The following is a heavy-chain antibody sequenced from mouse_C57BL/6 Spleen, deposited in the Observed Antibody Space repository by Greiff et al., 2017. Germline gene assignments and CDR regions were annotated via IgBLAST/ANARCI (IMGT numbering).Heavy chain of an antibody. CDR1: GYTFTDYY. V-gene: IGHV1-84*01. CDR3: ARAPIYYGSGGYYFDY. J-gene: IGHJ2*01. Sequence: LVESGPELVKPGASVKISCKASGYTFTDYYINWVKQRPGQGLEWIGWIYPGSGNTKYNEKFKGKATLTVDTSSSTAYMQLSSLTSEDSAVYFCARAPIYYGSGGYYFDYWGQGTTLTVSS. D-gene: IGHD1-1*01. CDR2: IYPGSGNT.